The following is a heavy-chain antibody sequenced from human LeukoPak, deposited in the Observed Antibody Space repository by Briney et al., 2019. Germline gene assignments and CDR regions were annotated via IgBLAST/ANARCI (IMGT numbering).Heavy chain of an antibody. CDR1: GYTLTELS. V-gene: IGHV1-24*01. D-gene: IGHD6-13*01. CDR2: FDPEDGET. J-gene: IGHJ2*01. Sequence: ASVKVSCKVSGYTLTELSMHWVRQAPGKGLEWMGGFDPEDGETIYAQKFQGRVTMTTDTSTSTVYMELRSLRSDDTAVYYCARDGSSSWYSWYFDLWGRGTLVTVSS. CDR3: ARDGSSSWYSWYFDL.